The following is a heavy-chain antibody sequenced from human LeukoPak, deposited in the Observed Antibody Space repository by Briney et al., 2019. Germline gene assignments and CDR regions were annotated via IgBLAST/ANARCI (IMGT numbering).Heavy chain of an antibody. CDR2: ISYDGSNK. V-gene: IGHV3-30*18. Sequence: PGRSLRLSCAASGFTFSSYGMHWVRQSPGKGLEWVAVISYDGSNKYYADSVKGRFTISRDNSKNTLYLQMNSLRAEDTAVYYCAKVATAAGIDCWGQGTLVTVSS. CDR3: AKVATAAGIDC. D-gene: IGHD6-13*01. CDR1: GFTFSSYG. J-gene: IGHJ4*02.